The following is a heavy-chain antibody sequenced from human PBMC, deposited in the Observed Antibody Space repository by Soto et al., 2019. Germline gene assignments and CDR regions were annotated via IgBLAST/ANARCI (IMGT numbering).Heavy chain of an antibody. CDR1: GGTFSSRA. Sequence: QVQLVQSGPEVKKTGTSVKVSCKASGGTFSSRAISWVRQAPGQGLEWMGGIIPVFGRVNYAEKFQDRVTITADESTGTGYMELSSLRSEDTALYYCANSRGGTFLGYHGMDSWGQGTTVSVSS. CDR3: ANSRGGTFLGYHGMDS. V-gene: IGHV1-69*01. CDR2: IIPVFGRV. J-gene: IGHJ6*02. D-gene: IGHD3-16*01.